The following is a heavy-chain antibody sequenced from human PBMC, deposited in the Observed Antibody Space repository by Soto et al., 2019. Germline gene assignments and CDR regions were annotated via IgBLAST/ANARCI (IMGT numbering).Heavy chain of an antibody. D-gene: IGHD3-10*01. J-gene: IGHJ6*01. V-gene: IGHV1-69*12. CDR3: ARDLLGFGYTYGAV. Sequence: QVQLVQSGAEVKKPGSSVKVSCKASGGTFSNFALISWVRQAPGQGLEWMGGIIPIDATVNYAQKFQGRITLTADEATTTAYMDLGSLSSEDTAVYYCARDLLGFGYTYGAVWGQGTTVTVSS. CDR1: GGTFSNFA. CDR2: IIPIDATV.